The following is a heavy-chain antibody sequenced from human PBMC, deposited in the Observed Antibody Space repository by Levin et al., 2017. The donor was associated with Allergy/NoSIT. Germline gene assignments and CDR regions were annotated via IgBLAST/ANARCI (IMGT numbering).Heavy chain of an antibody. V-gene: IGHV4-39*02. CDR1: GGSISRSAYY. D-gene: IGHD3-16*01. J-gene: IGHJ4*02. Sequence: SQTLSLPCSVSGGSISRSAYYWGWIRQSPGKGLEWVGCIYSDGTTYYNPSIKSRITISVYTSENHFSLKLSSVTAADTAVYYCASPGLRYFENWGRGTLVTVTS. CDR2: IYSDGTT. CDR3: ASPGLRYFEN.